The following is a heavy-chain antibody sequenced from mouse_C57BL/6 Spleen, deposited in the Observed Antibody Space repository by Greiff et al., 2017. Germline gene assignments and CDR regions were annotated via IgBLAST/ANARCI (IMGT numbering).Heavy chain of an antibody. J-gene: IGHJ2*01. V-gene: IGHV6-3*01. CDR1: GFTFSNYW. CDR3: TGRAYFDY. Sequence: EVKLVESGGGLVQPGGSMKLSCVASGFTFSNYWMNWVRQSPEKGLEWVAQIRLKSDNYATHYAESVKGRFTISRDDSKSSAYLQMNNLRAEDTGIYYCTGRAYFDYWGQGTTLTVSS. CDR2: IRLKSDNYAT. D-gene: IGHD3-1*01.